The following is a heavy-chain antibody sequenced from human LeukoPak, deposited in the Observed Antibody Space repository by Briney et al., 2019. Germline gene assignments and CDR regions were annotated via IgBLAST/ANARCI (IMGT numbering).Heavy chain of an antibody. J-gene: IGHJ4*02. CDR2: ISGSGGST. CDR1: GFTFSSFW. CDR3: ARISAYDDY. D-gene: IGHD5-12*01. Sequence: GGSLRLSCAASGFTFSSFWMSWVRQAPGKGLEWVSAISGSGGSTYYADSVKGRFTISRDNSKNTLYLQMNSLRAEDTAVYYCARISAYDDYWGQGTLVTVSS. V-gene: IGHV3-23*01.